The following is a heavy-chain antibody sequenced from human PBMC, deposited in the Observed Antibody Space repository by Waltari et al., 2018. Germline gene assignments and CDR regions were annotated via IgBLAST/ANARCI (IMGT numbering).Heavy chain of an antibody. V-gene: IGHV3-23*01. CDR1: GFTFSTNA. D-gene: IGHD6-6*01. CDR3: AKDLHYIAAADY. Sequence: EVQLLESGGGLVQPGGYLRLPCAASGFTFSTNAMTWVRRAPGKGMYWVSTSTIDDNTYYADSLKGRFTISRDNSKNTLYLQMNSLTAEDTAISYCAKDLHYIAAADYWGQGTLVTVSS. CDR2: STIDDNT. J-gene: IGHJ4*02.